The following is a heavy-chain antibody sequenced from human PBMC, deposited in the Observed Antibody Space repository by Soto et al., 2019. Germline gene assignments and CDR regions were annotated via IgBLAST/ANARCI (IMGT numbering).Heavy chain of an antibody. D-gene: IGHD6-13*01. Sequence: QVQLVQSGGEVRKPGASVKVSCKASGYRFNSYGMSWVRQAPGQGLEWMGWISGVTDYTRYAENVQGRVTLTTDTSTSTAYMELRSLTSDDTAVYYGAGSNSVTIADHYYAMDVWGQGTTVIVSS. CDR1: GYRFNSYG. J-gene: IGHJ6*02. CDR3: AGSNSVTIADHYYAMDV. V-gene: IGHV1-18*01. CDR2: ISGVTDYT.